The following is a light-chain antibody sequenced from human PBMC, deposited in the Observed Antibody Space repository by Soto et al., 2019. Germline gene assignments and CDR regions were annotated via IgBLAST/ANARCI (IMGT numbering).Light chain of an antibody. Sequence: EIVRTQSPASLSVSPGERATLSCRASQSVSSNLAWYQQKLGQAPRLLIYGASTRATGIPARFSGSGSGTEFTLTISSLQSEDFVVYYCQQYNNWWTFGQGTKVEIK. CDR3: QQYNNWWT. V-gene: IGKV3-15*01. J-gene: IGKJ1*01. CDR1: QSVSSN. CDR2: GAS.